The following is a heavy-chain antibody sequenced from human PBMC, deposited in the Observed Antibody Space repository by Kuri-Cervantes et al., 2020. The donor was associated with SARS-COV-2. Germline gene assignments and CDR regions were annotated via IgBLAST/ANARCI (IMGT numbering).Heavy chain of an antibody. CDR2: IIPTFDTA. CDR1: GYTFTGYY. J-gene: IGHJ5*02. V-gene: IGHV1-69*13. CDR3: ARSQGYCTANSCSWNWFDP. Sequence: SVKVSCKASGYTFTGYYMHWVRQAPGQGLEWMGRIIPTFDTATYAQKFQGRVTFTADESSSTAYMEVNSLTSEDTAVYFCARSQGYCTANSCSWNWFDPWGQGTLVTVSS. D-gene: IGHD2-8*02.